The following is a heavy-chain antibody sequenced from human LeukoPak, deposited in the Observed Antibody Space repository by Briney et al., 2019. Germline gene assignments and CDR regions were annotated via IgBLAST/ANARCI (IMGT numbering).Heavy chain of an antibody. CDR3: AKLRGEYSSGWYDGGVTEYYFDY. Sequence: PGRSLRLSCAASGFTFDDYAMHWVRQAPGKGLEWVSGISWNSGSIGYADSVKGRFTISRDNAKNSLYLQMNSLRAEDTALYYCAKLRGEYSSGWYDGGVTEYYFDYWGQGTLVTVSS. CDR2: ISWNSGSI. CDR1: GFTFDDYA. J-gene: IGHJ4*02. V-gene: IGHV3-9*01. D-gene: IGHD6-19*01.